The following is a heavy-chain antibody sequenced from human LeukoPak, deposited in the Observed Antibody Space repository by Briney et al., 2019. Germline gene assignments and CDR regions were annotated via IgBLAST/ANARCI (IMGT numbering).Heavy chain of an antibody. Sequence: GASVKVPCKASGYTFTSYGISWVRQAPGQGLEWMGWISAYNGNTNYAQKLQGRVTMTTDTSTSTAYMELRSLRSDDTAVYYCARGWFGELSLSVFDYWGQGTLVTVSS. CDR2: ISAYNGNT. J-gene: IGHJ4*02. CDR3: ARGWFGELSLSVFDY. CDR1: GYTFTSYG. D-gene: IGHD3-10*01. V-gene: IGHV1-18*01.